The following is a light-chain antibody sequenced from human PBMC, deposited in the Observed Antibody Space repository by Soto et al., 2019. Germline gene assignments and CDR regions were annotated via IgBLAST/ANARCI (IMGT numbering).Light chain of an antibody. CDR2: GAS. Sequence: EIVMTQSPATLCVSPGERATLSCRASESVSSSLAWYQHKPGQSPRLLIYGASTRATNIAARFSGSGSGTEFTLTISSLQSEDLAVYYCQQYRNWPLTFGGGTKVEI. CDR3: QQYRNWPLT. V-gene: IGKV3-15*01. CDR1: ESVSSS. J-gene: IGKJ4*01.